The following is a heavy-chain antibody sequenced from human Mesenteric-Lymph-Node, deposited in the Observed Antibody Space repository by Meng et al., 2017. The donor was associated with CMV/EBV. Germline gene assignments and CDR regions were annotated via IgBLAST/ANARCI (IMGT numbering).Heavy chain of an antibody. CDR2: IYYSGST. J-gene: IGHJ6*02. CDR3: AGLYYYYGMDV. CDR1: GGSISSYY. V-gene: IGHV4-59*01. Sequence: GSLRLSCTVSGGSISSYYWSWIRQPPGKGLEWIGYIYYSGSTNYNPSLKSRVTISVDTSKNQFSLKLSSVTAADTAVYYCAGLYYYYGMDVWGQGTTVTVSS.